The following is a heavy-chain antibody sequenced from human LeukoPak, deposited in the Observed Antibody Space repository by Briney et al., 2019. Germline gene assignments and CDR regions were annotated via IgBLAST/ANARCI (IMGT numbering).Heavy chain of an antibody. CDR2: ISGSGGSI. D-gene: IGHD5-24*01. CDR3: AKGGDGYNYYFDY. V-gene: IGHV3-23*01. J-gene: IGHJ4*02. Sequence: GGSLRLSCTASGFTFSDYAMSWVRQAPGKGLEWVSGISGSGGSIRYADSVKGRFIISRDNSKNTLYLQMNSLRAEDTAVYYCAKGGDGYNYYFDYWGQETLATVSS. CDR1: GFTFSDYA.